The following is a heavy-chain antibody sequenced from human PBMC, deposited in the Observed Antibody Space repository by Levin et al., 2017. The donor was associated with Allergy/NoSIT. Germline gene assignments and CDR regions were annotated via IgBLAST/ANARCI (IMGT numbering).Heavy chain of an antibody. CDR3: APEPGAYYYDGKTPGGFGY. D-gene: IGHD3-22*01. V-gene: IGHV3-53*01. CDR1: GFTISSNY. J-gene: IGHJ4*02. Sequence: GGSLRLSCAASGFTISSNYMSWVRQAPGKGLEWVSVIYSGGSTYYADSVKGRFTISRDNSKNTLYLQMNSLRAEDTAVYYCAPEPGAYYYDGKTPGGFGYWGQGTLVTVSS. CDR2: IYSGGST.